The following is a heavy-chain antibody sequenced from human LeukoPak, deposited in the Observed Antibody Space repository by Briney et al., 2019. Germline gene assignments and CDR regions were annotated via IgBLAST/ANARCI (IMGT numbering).Heavy chain of an antibody. CDR2: IKHGGGT. Sequence: SETLSLTCGVYGASFSAYFWNWVRQSPGKGLEWIGEIKHGGGTNYNPSLMGRVTISVDTSKNHFSLKLSSVTAADTAVYYCASGSWYVDTPPYWGQGTLVTVSS. CDR1: GASFSAYF. J-gene: IGHJ4*02. CDR3: ASGSWYVDTPPY. V-gene: IGHV4-34*01. D-gene: IGHD6-13*01.